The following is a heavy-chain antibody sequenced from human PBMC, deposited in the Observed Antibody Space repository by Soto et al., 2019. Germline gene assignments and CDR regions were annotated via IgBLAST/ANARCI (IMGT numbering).Heavy chain of an antibody. CDR2: IYYSGST. CDR1: GGSISSGDYY. V-gene: IGHV4-30-4*01. J-gene: IGHJ6*02. D-gene: IGHD3-9*01. Sequence: SETLSLTCTVSGGSISSGDYYWSWIRQPPGKGLEWIGYIYYSGSTYYNPSLKSRVTISVDTSKNQFSLKLSSVTAAGTAVYYCARGTVEVLRYFDWLPQYYYYGMDVWGQGTTVTVSS. CDR3: ARGTVEVLRYFDWLPQYYYYGMDV.